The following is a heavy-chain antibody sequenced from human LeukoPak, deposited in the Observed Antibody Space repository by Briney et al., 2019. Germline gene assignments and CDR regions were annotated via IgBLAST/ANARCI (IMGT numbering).Heavy chain of an antibody. CDR3: AAGWGNY. CDR2: ISYDGSNK. J-gene: IGHJ4*02. D-gene: IGHD6-13*01. Sequence: PGGSLRLSCAASGFTFSSYAMHWVRQAPGKGLEWVAVISYDGSNKYYADSVKGRFTISRDNSKNTLYLQMNSLRAEDTAVYYAAAGWGNYWGQGTLVTVSA. CDR1: GFTFSSYA. V-gene: IGHV3-30-3*01.